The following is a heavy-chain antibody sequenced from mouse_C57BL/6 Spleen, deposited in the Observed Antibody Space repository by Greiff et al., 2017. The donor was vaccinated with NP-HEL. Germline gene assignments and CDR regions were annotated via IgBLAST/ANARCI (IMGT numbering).Heavy chain of an antibody. Sequence: EVQLQQSGPVLVKPGASVKMSCKASGYTFTDYYMNWVKQSHGKSLEWIGVINPYNGGTSYNQKFKGKATLTVDKSSSTAYMELNSLTSEDSAVYYCARRRVYYGSSYGFDYWGQGTTLTVSS. V-gene: IGHV1-19*01. CDR3: ARRRVYYGSSYGFDY. D-gene: IGHD1-1*01. J-gene: IGHJ2*01. CDR1: GYTFTDYY. CDR2: INPYNGGT.